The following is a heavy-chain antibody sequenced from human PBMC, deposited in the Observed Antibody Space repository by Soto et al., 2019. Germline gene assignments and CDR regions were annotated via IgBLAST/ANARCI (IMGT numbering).Heavy chain of an antibody. CDR3: AKESSGVPYYFDY. CDR2: ISYDGSNK. CDR1: GFTFSSYA. V-gene: IGHV3-30-3*01. Sequence: GGSLRLSCAASGFTFSSYAMHWVRQAPGKGLEWVAVISYDGSNKYYADSVKGRFTMSRDNSKNTLYLQMNSLRAQDTAVYYCAKESSGVPYYFDYWGQGTLVTVS. D-gene: IGHD6-19*01. J-gene: IGHJ4*02.